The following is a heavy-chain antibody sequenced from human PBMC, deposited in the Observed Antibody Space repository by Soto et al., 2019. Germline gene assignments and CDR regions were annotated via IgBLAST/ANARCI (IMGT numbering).Heavy chain of an antibody. CDR1: GFTFSSYA. CDR3: AKGYYDSSGPLCMDV. D-gene: IGHD3-22*01. CDR2: ISGSGGST. J-gene: IGHJ6*02. V-gene: IGHV3-23*01. Sequence: GGSLRLSCAASGFTFSSYAMSRVRQAPGKGLEWVSAISGSGGSTYYADSVKGRFTISRDNSKNTLYLQMNSLRAEDTAVYYCAKGYYDSSGPLCMDVWGQGTTVTVSS.